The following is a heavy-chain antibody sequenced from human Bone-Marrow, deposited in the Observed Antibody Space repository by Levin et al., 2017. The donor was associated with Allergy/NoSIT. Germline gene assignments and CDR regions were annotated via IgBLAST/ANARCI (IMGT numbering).Heavy chain of an antibody. CDR3: VRDAQWLLRQGVFDF. D-gene: IGHD6-19*01. CDR2: IFYRGNT. Sequence: PGGSLRLSCAVSGGSISDRNHYWGWVRQPPGKGLEWIANIFYRGNTYYNPSLKSRVAVSVDTSTNQLSLNLSSVTAADTAVYYCVRDAQWLLRQGVFDFWGQGTPVTVSS. CDR1: GGSISDRNHY. V-gene: IGHV4-39*07. J-gene: IGHJ4*02.